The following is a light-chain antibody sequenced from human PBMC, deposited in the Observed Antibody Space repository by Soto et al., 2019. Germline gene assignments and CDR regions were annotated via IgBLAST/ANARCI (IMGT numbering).Light chain of an antibody. CDR2: GAS. J-gene: IGKJ1*01. V-gene: IGKV3-15*01. Sequence: EIVMTQSPATLSVSPGERATLSCRASQSVNSNLAWYQQKPGQAPRRLIYGASTRATGVPARFSGSGSGTEITLTISSLQSADFAVYYCQQYNNWPPWTFGQGTKVEIE. CDR1: QSVNSN. CDR3: QQYNNWPPWT.